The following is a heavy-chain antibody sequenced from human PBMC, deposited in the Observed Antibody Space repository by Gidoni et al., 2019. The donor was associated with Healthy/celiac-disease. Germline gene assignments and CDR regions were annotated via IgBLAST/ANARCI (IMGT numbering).Heavy chain of an antibody. CDR1: GGSIRSGRYY. D-gene: IGHD3-9*01. CDR2: IYTSGST. Sequence: QVQLQESGPGLVKPSQTLSLTCTVSGGSIRSGRYYWSWIRQPAGKGLEWIGRIYTSGSTNYNPSLKSRVTMSVDTSKNQFSLKLSSVTAADTAVYYCAREPLSSPSLTAGGAVDYWGQGTLVTVSS. V-gene: IGHV4-61*02. J-gene: IGHJ4*02. CDR3: AREPLSSPSLTAGGAVDY.